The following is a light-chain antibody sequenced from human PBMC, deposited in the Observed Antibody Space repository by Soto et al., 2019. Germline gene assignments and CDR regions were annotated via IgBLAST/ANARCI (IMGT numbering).Light chain of an antibody. V-gene: IGKV3D-7*01. CDR1: QSVSSSY. J-gene: IGKJ1*01. CDR2: GAS. CDR3: QQYNSYPRT. Sequence: ELVLTQSPATLSLSPGERATLSCGASQSVSSSYLAWYQQKPGQAPRLLIYGASTRATGIPARFSGSGSGTEFTLTISSLQPDDFATYYCQQYNSYPRTFGQGTKVDIK.